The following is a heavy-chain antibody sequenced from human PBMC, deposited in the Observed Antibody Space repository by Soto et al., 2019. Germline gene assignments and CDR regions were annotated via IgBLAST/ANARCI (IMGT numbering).Heavy chain of an antibody. CDR3: AKDRSASWSFDY. CDR2: ISNDGSTE. Sequence: GGSLRLSSAASGFTFSSSGMHWVRQAPGKGLEWVALISNDGSTEYYADSVKGRFTISRDNSKNTLYLQMNSVRAEDTAVYYCAKDRSASWSFDYWGQGALVTVSS. CDR1: GFTFSSSG. J-gene: IGHJ4*02. D-gene: IGHD2-2*01. V-gene: IGHV3-30*18.